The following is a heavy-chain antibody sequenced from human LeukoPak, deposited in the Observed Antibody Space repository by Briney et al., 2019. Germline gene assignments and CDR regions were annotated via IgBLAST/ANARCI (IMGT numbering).Heavy chain of an antibody. D-gene: IGHD6-19*01. CDR1: GFTFSSCW. CDR3: ARGHYSGFYIDF. V-gene: IGHV3-74*01. Sequence: GGSLRLSCTASGFTFSSCWMHWVRQAPGKGLVWVSRIFNDGSRINYADSVEGRFTISRDNAMNTLYLQLDWLTVEDTAVYYCARGHYSGFYIDFWGQGDLVTVSS. J-gene: IGHJ4*02. CDR2: IFNDGSRI.